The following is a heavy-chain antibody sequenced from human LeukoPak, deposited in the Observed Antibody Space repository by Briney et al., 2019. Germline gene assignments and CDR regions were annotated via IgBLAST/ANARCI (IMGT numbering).Heavy chain of an antibody. CDR2: INPSGGST. CDR1: GYTFTSYY. V-gene: IGHV1-46*01. Sequence: ASVKVSCKASGYTFTSYYMHWVRQAPGQGLEWMGIINPSGGSTSYAQKFQGRVTMTRDMSTSTVYMELSSLRSEDTAVYYCARGRGGYSYGDNVLLWFGELLQQPINWFDPWGQGTLVTVSS. D-gene: IGHD3-10*01. CDR3: ARGRGGYSYGDNVLLWFGELLQQPINWFDP. J-gene: IGHJ5*02.